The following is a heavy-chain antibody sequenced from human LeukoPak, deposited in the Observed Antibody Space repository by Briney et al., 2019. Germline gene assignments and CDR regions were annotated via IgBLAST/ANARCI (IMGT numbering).Heavy chain of an antibody. CDR1: GFTFSSYS. CDR2: ISSSSSYI. V-gene: IGHV3-21*04. Sequence: GSLRLSCAASGFTFSSYSMNWVRQAPGKGLEWVSSISSSSSYIYYADSVKGRFTISRDNSKNTLYLQMNSLRAEDTAVYYCAKEAYYDILTGTNDYWGQGTLVTVSS. D-gene: IGHD3-9*01. CDR3: AKEAYYDILTGTNDY. J-gene: IGHJ4*02.